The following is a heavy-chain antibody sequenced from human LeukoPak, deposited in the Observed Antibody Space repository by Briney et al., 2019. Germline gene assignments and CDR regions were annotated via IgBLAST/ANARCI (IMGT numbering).Heavy chain of an antibody. Sequence: GSSVKVSCKASGGTFSSYAISWVRQAAGQGLEWMGRIIPILGIANYAQKFQGRVTITADKSTSTAYMELSSLRSEDTAVYYCARDSGQQLGYNWFDPWGQGTLVTVSS. CDR1: GGTFSSYA. J-gene: IGHJ5*02. D-gene: IGHD6-13*01. CDR3: ARDSGQQLGYNWFDP. CDR2: IIPILGIA. V-gene: IGHV1-69*04.